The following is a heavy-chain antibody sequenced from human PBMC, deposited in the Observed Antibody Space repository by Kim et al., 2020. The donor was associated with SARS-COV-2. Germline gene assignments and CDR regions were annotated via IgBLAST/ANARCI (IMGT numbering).Heavy chain of an antibody. D-gene: IGHD1-26*01. Sequence: GGSLRLSCAVSGITFSSYEMNWVRQAPGKGLEWVAYIGSSCSTIKYADSVKGRFTISRDTAKNSLYLQMNRLRAVDTAVYYCAALYSGSYSAPDYWGQGTLVTVSS. V-gene: IGHV3-48*03. CDR2: IGSSCSTI. J-gene: IGHJ4*02. CDR3: AALYSGSYSAPDY. CDR1: GITFSSYE.